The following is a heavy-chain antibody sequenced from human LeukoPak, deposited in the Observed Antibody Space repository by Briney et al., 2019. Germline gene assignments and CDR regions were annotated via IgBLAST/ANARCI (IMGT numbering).Heavy chain of an antibody. CDR2: IKKDGSER. Sequence: GGSLRLSCAASGFTFVSYWMSWVRRAPGKGLEWVADIKKDGSERYYVDSVKGRFTISRDNAKNSLYLQMNSLRVDDTAMYYCVRGSLTTSPPYWGQGVLVIDSS. D-gene: IGHD4-11*01. CDR1: GFTFVSYW. CDR3: VRGSLTTSPPY. J-gene: IGHJ4*02. V-gene: IGHV3-7*03.